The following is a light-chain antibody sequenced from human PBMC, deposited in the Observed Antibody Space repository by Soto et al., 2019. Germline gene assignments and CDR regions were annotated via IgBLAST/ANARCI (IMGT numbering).Light chain of an antibody. J-gene: IGKJ2*01. CDR2: GAL. CDR1: QSISSN. CDR3: QEYNYWPYT. Sequence: EIVMTQSPGTLSVSPGERATLSCWASQSISSNLAWYQQKPGQAPRLLIYGALTRATGIPARFSGSGSGTEFTLTISSLQSEDFAVYYCQEYNYWPYTFGQGTKLEIK. V-gene: IGKV3-15*01.